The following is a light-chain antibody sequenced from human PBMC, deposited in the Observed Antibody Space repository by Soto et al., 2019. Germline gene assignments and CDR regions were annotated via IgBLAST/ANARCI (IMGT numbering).Light chain of an antibody. CDR1: QSISNW. J-gene: IGKJ2*01. CDR3: QQYNHYYT. V-gene: IGKV1-5*01. Sequence: DIQMTQSPSTLSASVGDRVTITCRASQSISNWLAWYQQKPGKAPKLLIYDASSLESGVPSRFSGSGSGTEFTLTISSLQPDDFATYYCQQYNHYYTFGQGTKVDIK. CDR2: DAS.